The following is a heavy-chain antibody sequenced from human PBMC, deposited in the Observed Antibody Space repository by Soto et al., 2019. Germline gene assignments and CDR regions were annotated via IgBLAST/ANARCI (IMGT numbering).Heavy chain of an antibody. J-gene: IGHJ5*02. CDR3: ARGRRTKLLWFGELLYWFDP. CDR1: GYTFTSYG. Sequence: ASVKVSCKASGYTFTSYGISWVRQAPGQGLEWMGWISAYNGNTNYAQKLQGRVTMTTDTSTSTAYMELRSLRSDDTAVYYCARGRRTKLLWFGELLYWFDPWGQGTLVTVPQ. D-gene: IGHD3-10*01. CDR2: ISAYNGNT. V-gene: IGHV1-18*01.